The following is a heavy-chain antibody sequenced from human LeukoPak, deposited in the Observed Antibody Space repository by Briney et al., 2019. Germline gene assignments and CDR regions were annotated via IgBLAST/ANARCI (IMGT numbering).Heavy chain of an antibody. V-gene: IGHV1-3*01. D-gene: IGHD1-1*01. CDR2: INAGNGNT. J-gene: IGHJ6*02. CDR3: ARTGTDLYYYYGMDV. Sequence: ASVKVSCKASGYTFTSYAMHWVRQAPGQRLEWMGWINAGNGNTKYSQKFQGRVTITRDTSASTAYMELSSLRSEDTAVYYCARTGTDLYYYYGMDVWGQGITVTVSS. CDR1: GYTFTSYA.